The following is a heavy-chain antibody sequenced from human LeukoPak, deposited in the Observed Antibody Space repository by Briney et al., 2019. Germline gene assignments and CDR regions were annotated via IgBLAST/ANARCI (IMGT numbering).Heavy chain of an antibody. CDR2: MNPNSGNT. D-gene: IGHD3-3*01. Sequence: ASVKVSCKASGYTFTSYDINWVRQATGQGLEWMGWMNPNSGNTGYAQKFQGRVTMTRYPSISTAYMKLSSLRSEDTAVYYCARVTAPRFLEWSHSTWFEPWGQRTLVTASS. CDR1: GYTFTSYD. CDR3: ARVTAPRFLEWSHSTWFEP. J-gene: IGHJ5*02. V-gene: IGHV1-8*01.